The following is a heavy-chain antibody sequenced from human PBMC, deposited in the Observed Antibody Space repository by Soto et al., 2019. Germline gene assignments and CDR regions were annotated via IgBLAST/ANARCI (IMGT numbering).Heavy chain of an antibody. D-gene: IGHD3-22*01. CDR2: IIPIFGTA. V-gene: IGHV1-69*13. CDR3: ANSGYYPPFDY. Sequence: VASVKVSCKASGGTFSSYAISWVRQAPGQGLEWMGGIIPIFGTANYAQKFQGRVTITADESTSTAYMELSSLRSEDTAVYYCANSGYYPPFDYWGQGTLVTVSS. J-gene: IGHJ4*02. CDR1: GGTFSSYA.